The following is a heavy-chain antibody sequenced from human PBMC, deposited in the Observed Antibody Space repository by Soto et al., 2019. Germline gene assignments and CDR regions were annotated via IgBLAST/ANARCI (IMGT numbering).Heavy chain of an antibody. J-gene: IGHJ6*02. D-gene: IGHD5-18*01. V-gene: IGHV3-30*18. CDR1: GFTFSSYG. Sequence: LRLSCAASGFTFSSYGMHWVRQAPGKGLEWVAVISYDGSNKYYADSVKGRFTISRDNPKNTLYLQMNSLRAEDTAVYYCANGYSLGRVYYYYYYGMDVWGQGTTVTVSS. CDR2: ISYDGSNK. CDR3: ANGYSLGRVYYYYYYGMDV.